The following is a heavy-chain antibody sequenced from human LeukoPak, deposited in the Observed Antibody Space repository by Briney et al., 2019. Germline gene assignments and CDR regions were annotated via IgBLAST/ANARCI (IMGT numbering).Heavy chain of an antibody. V-gene: IGHV3-74*01. D-gene: IGHD4-23*01. CDR2: MSSDGSIA. CDR3: ARADYGGNSDFHY. Sequence: GGSLRLSCAASGFTFSTYWMHWVRQAPGKGLVWVSRMSSDGSIAINADSVEGRFTVSRDNAKNTLYLQMNSLRVEDTAVYYCARADYGGNSDFHYWGQGTLVTVSS. CDR1: GFTFSTYW. J-gene: IGHJ4*02.